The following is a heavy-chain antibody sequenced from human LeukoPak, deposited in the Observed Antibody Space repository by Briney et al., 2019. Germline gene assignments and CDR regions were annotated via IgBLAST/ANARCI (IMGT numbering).Heavy chain of an antibody. Sequence: SETLSLTCTVSGGSITRANQYWDWVRQPPGKELEWIGSVEYSGNTYYNPCLKSRVTMSADAPKAQFSLMLISVTAADTAVYYCARRAPYDGGYYHYFDDWGQGPLVTVSS. V-gene: IGHV4-39*01. CDR3: ARRAPYDGGYYHYFDD. D-gene: IGHD3-3*01. J-gene: IGHJ4*02. CDR2: VEYSGNT. CDR1: GGSITRANQY.